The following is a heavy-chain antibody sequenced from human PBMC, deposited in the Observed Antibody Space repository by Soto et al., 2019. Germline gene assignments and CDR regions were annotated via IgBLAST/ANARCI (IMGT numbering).Heavy chain of an antibody. CDR2: ISSSGSTI. CDR1: GFTFSDYY. D-gene: IGHD2-2*01. CDR3: ARDPRYCRSASCYDAYYYYYMDV. J-gene: IGHJ6*03. V-gene: IGHV3-11*01. Sequence: QVQLVESGGGLVKPGGSLRLSCAASGFTFSDYYMTWIRQAPGKGLEWVSHISSSGSTIFYADSVKGRFTISRDNAKNSLYLQMNSLRAEDTAVYYCARDPRYCRSASCYDAYYYYYMDVWGKGTTVTVSS.